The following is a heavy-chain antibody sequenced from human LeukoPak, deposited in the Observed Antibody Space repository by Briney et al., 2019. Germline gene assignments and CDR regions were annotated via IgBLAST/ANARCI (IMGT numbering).Heavy chain of an antibody. CDR3: ATSPSSGGSCHPYCCYYYMDV. D-gene: IGHD2-15*01. V-gene: IGHV3-43*02. Sequence: GGSLRLSCAASGFTFDDYAMHWVRQAPGKGLEWVSLISGDGGSTYYADSVKGRFTISRDNSKNSLYLQMNSLRTEDTALYYCATSPSSGGSCHPYCCYYYMDVWGKGTTVTVSS. CDR1: GFTFDDYA. J-gene: IGHJ6*03. CDR2: ISGDGGST.